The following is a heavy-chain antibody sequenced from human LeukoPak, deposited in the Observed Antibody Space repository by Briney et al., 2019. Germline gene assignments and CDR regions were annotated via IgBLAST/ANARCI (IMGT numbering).Heavy chain of an antibody. CDR2: INPNSGGT. D-gene: IGHD6-13*01. CDR1: GYTFTGYY. Sequence: ASVKVSCKASGYTFTGYYMHWLRQAPGQGLEWMGRINPNSGGTNYAQKFQGRVTMTRDTSISTAYMELSRLRSDDTALYYCARSYSSSWYYFDYGGQGTLVTVSS. CDR3: ARSYSSSWYYFDY. J-gene: IGHJ4*02. V-gene: IGHV1-2*06.